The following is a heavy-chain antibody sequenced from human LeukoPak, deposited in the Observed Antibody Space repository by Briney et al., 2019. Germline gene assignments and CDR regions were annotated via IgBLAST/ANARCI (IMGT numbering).Heavy chain of an antibody. CDR3: ASNTYYYGSGLLDY. J-gene: IGHJ4*02. D-gene: IGHD3-10*01. Sequence: GGSLRLSCAASGFTFSTYWISWVRQAPGKGLEWVANIKQDGSEKYYVDSVKGRFTISRDNAKNSLYLQMNSLRAEDTAVYYCASNTYYYGSGLLDYWGQGTLVTVSS. V-gene: IGHV3-7*01. CDR2: IKQDGSEK. CDR1: GFTFSTYW.